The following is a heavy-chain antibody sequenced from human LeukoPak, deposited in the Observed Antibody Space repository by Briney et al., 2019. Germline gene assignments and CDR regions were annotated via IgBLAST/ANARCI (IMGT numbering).Heavy chain of an antibody. Sequence: SEGSLRLSCAASGFTFSSYSMNWVRQAPGKGLEWVSSISSSSGYIYYADSVKGRFTISRDNAKNSLYLQMNSLKAEDTAVYYCARGYCSSTSCLPYYFDYWGQGTLVTVSS. J-gene: IGHJ4*02. D-gene: IGHD2-2*01. CDR1: GFTFSSYS. CDR3: ARGYCSSTSCLPYYFDY. V-gene: IGHV3-21*01. CDR2: ISSSSGYI.